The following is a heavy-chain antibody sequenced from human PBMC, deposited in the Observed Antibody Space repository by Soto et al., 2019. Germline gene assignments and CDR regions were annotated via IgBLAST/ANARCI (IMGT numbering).Heavy chain of an antibody. CDR3: AKGAIFGVVPPDP. D-gene: IGHD3-3*01. CDR2: ISYDGSNK. Sequence: PGGSLRLSCAVSGFTFSSYGMHWVRQAPGKGLEWVAVISYDGSNKYYADSVKGRFTISRDNSKNTLYLQMNSLRAEDTAVYYCAKGAIFGVVPPDPWGQGTLVTVSS. V-gene: IGHV3-30*18. J-gene: IGHJ5*02. CDR1: GFTFSSYG.